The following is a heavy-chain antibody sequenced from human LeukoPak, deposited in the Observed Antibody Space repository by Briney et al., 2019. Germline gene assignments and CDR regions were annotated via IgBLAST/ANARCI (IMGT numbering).Heavy chain of an antibody. Sequence: PGGALRLSCAASGFTFSSYSMNWVRQAPGKGLEWVSSISSSSSYIYYADSVKGRFTISRDNAKNSLYLQMNSLRAADTAVYYCARDTAYYDSSGYGYWGQGTLVTVSS. V-gene: IGHV3-21*01. CDR1: GFTFSSYS. D-gene: IGHD3-22*01. CDR2: ISSSSSYI. CDR3: ARDTAYYDSSGYGY. J-gene: IGHJ4*02.